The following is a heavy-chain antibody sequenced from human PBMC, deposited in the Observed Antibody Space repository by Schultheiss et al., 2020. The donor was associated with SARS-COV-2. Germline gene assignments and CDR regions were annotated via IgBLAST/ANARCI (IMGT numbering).Heavy chain of an antibody. Sequence: GESLKISCAASAFSFSSYGMKWVRQAPGKGLEWVGYISPSGTTTYYTDSMKGRFTISRDNSKNTLYLQMNSLRAEDTAVYYCTKDLKTMIVVVSDAFDIWGQGTMVTVSS. D-gene: IGHD3-22*01. CDR3: TKDLKTMIVVVSDAFDI. CDR2: ISPSGTTT. J-gene: IGHJ3*02. CDR1: AFSFSSYG. V-gene: IGHV3-48*01.